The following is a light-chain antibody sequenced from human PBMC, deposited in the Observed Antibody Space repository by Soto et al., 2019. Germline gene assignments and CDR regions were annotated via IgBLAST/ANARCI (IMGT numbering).Light chain of an antibody. V-gene: IGKV1-9*01. CDR3: QQLNSYPVLT. CDR1: QGISSY. Sequence: DIQLTQSPSFLSASVGDRVTITCRASQGISSYLAWYQQKPGKAPKLLIYAASTLQSGVPSRFSGSGSGTEFTRTISSLQPEDCANYYCQQLNSYPVLTFGGGTKVEIK. J-gene: IGKJ4*01. CDR2: AAS.